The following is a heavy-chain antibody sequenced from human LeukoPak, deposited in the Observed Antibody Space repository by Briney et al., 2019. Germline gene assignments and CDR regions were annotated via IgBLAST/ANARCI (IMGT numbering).Heavy chain of an antibody. J-gene: IGHJ4*02. CDR3: ASSRAVAGTPLDY. V-gene: IGHV5-51*01. D-gene: IGHD6-19*01. Sequence: GESLKISCKGSGYSFTSYWIGWVRQMPGKGLEWMGIIYPGDSDTRYSPSFQGQVTVSADKSISTAYLQWSSLKASDTAMYYCASSRAVAGTPLDYWGQGTLVTVSS. CDR2: IYPGDSDT. CDR1: GYSFTSYW.